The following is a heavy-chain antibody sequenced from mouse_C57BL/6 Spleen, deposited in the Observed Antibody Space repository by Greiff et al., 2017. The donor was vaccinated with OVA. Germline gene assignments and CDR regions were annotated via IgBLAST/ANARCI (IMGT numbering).Heavy chain of an antibody. V-gene: IGHV1-64*01. CDR1: GYTFTSYW. Sequence: VQLQQPGAELVKPGASVKLSCKASGYTFTSYWMHWVKQRPGQGLEWIGMIHPNSGSTNYNEKFKSKATLTVDKSSSTAYMQLSSLTSEDSAVYYCARYGDGYWYFDVWGTGTTVTVSS. J-gene: IGHJ1*03. CDR2: IHPNSGST. CDR3: ARYGDGYWYFDV. D-gene: IGHD2-13*01.